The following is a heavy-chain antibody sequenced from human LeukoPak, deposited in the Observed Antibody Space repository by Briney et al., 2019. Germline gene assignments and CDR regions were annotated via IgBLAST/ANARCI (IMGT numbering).Heavy chain of an antibody. J-gene: IGHJ4*02. V-gene: IGHV1-2*02. CDR2: INGNSGGT. CDR1: GYTFTGFY. Sequence: ASVKVSCKPSGYTFTGFYVHWVRQAPGQGLEWMGWINGNSGGTKYAQKFQGRVTMTRDTSISTAYMELSRLRSDDTAVYYCAREGYYDSSGYPYVFDYWGQGTLVTVSS. D-gene: IGHD3-22*01. CDR3: AREGYYDSSGYPYVFDY.